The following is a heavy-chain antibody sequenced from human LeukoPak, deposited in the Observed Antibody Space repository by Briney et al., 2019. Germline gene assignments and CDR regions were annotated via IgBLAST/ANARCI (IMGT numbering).Heavy chain of an antibody. Sequence: SETLSLTCAVSGGSISSSNWWSWVRQPPGKGLEWIGSIYYSGSTYYNPSLKSRVTISVDTSKNQFSLKLSSVTAADTAVYYCARHRAGYSSGWYSGWGQGTLVTVSS. V-gene: IGHV4-4*02. CDR2: IYYSGST. D-gene: IGHD6-19*01. CDR1: GGSISSSNW. CDR3: ARHRAGYSSGWYSG. J-gene: IGHJ4*02.